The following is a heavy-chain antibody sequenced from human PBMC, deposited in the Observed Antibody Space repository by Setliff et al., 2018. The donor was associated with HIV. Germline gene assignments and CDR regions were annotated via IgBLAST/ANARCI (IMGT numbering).Heavy chain of an antibody. Sequence: SETLSLTCTVSGGSISSSSYYWGWIRQPPGKGLEWIGSIYYSGSTYYNPSLKSRVTISVDTSKNQFSLKLSSVTAADTAVYYCAIVYSSPSRPYFDYWGQGTLVTVSS. CDR1: GGSISSSSYY. CDR3: AIVYSSPSRPYFDY. CDR2: IYYSGST. D-gene: IGHD6-6*01. J-gene: IGHJ4*02. V-gene: IGHV4-39*07.